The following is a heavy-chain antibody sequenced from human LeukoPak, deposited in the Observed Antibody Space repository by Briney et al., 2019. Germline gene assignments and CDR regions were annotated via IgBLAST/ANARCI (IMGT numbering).Heavy chain of an antibody. Sequence: GGSLRLSCAASGFTFDDFAMHWVRQAPGKGLEWVSLISWEGQTTFYADSVRGRFTISRDNSKNSLYLQMNSLTTDDTAFYYCTRNTDFVPPKNYFNHGGKGPRVSVSS. CDR3: TRNTDFVPPKNYFNH. V-gene: IGHV3-43*01. CDR2: ISWEGQTT. D-gene: IGHD3/OR15-3a*01. J-gene: IGHJ4*02. CDR1: GFTFDDFA.